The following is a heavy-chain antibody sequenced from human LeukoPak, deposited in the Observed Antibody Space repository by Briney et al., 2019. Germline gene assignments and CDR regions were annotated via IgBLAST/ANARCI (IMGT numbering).Heavy chain of an antibody. CDR1: GYTFTDYF. V-gene: IGHV1-2*02. Sequence: ASVMVSCKASGYTFTDYFVHWIRQAPGQGLEWMGWVNPNSGVTKYAEKFQGRVTMTRDTSINTAYMDLSRLTSDDTAVFYCARGFFRYGSSFDFWGQGTLVTVSS. CDR3: ARGFFRYGSSFDF. D-gene: IGHD3-10*01. J-gene: IGHJ4*02. CDR2: VNPNSGVT.